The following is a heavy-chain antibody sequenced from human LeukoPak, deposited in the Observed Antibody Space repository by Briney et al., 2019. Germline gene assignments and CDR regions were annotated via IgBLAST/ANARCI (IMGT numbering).Heavy chain of an antibody. Sequence: GASVKVSCKASGYTFTGYYMHWVRQAPGQGLEWMGWINPNSGGTNYAQKFQGRVTMTRDTSISTAYMELSRLRSDDTAVYYCARDGIYCSGGSCPFDPWGQGTLVTVSS. J-gene: IGHJ5*02. CDR1: GYTFTGYY. CDR2: INPNSGGT. D-gene: IGHD2-15*01. V-gene: IGHV1-2*02. CDR3: ARDGIYCSGGSCPFDP.